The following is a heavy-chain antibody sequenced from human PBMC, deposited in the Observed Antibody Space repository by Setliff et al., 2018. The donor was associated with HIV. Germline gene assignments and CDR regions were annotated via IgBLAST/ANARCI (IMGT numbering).Heavy chain of an antibody. CDR1: GGSITNNNYY. CDR3: VRLYRGSTTKEKSDS. Sequence: SETLSLTCNVSGGSITNNNYYWGWIRQPPGKGLEWIASIYYSGSTSYNPALMSRVTMSVDAAKSQFFLKVASVTAADTAMYFCVRLYRGSTTKEKSDSWGQGMLVTVSS. J-gene: IGHJ4*02. V-gene: IGHV4-39*07. D-gene: IGHD1-26*01. CDR2: IYYSGST.